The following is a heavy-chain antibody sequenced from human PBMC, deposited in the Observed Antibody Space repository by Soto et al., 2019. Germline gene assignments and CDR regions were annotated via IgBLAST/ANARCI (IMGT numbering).Heavy chain of an antibody. V-gene: IGHV3-23*01. Sequence: EVQLLESGGGLVQPGGSLRLSCAASGFTFSNYAISWVRQTPGKGLEWVSVISGSGDFTYYADSVKGRFTISRDNPKHTIYLQMNSLRAEDTAVYYCAKGFYGSGSYYNERAFDSWGQGTLVAVSS. CDR1: GFTFSNYA. CDR2: ISGSGDFT. CDR3: AKGFYGSGSYYNERAFDS. D-gene: IGHD3-10*01. J-gene: IGHJ4*02.